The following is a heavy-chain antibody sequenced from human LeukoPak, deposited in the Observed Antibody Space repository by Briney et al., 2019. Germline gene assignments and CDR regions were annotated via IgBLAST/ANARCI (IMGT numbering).Heavy chain of an antibody. CDR1: GGSVSSNY. V-gene: IGHV4-59*02. D-gene: IGHD3-16*02. CDR3: ARGRSGD. J-gene: IGHJ4*02. Sequence: SETLSLTCTVSGGSVSSNYWSWIRQPPGKGLEWIGYIYYSGSTNYNPSLKSRVTMSVDTSKNQSSLKLSSVTAADTAVYYCARGRSGDWGQGTLVTVSS. CDR2: IYYSGST.